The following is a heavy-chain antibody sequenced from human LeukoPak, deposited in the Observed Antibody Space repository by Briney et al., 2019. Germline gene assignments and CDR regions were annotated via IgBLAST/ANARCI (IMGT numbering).Heavy chain of an antibody. V-gene: IGHV4-39*02. CDR1: GGSVSSSYY. CDR2: ICSGGNT. J-gene: IGHJ4*02. Sequence: SETLSLTCTVSGGSVSSSYYWGWIRQPPGKGLEWIGSICSGGNTCSNPSLASRVTISVDSSRSHFFLQLTSATAADTAVYFCARDGPWKSDYWGQGTLVTVSS. CDR3: ARDGPWKSDY. D-gene: IGHD1-1*01.